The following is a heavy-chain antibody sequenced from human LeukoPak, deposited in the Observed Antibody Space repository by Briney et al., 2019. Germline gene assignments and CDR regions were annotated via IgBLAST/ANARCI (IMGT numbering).Heavy chain of an antibody. CDR3: ARKESYYDFWSGYYDSGWFDP. CDR1: SGSFSDYY. CDR2: INHSGST. Sequence: KPSETLSLTCAVYSGSFSDYYWSWIRQPPGKGLEWIGEINHSGSTNYNPSLKSRVTMSVDTSKNQFSLKLSSVTAADTAVYYCARKESYYDFWSGYYDSGWFDPWGQGTLVTVSS. J-gene: IGHJ5*02. D-gene: IGHD3-3*01. V-gene: IGHV4-34*01.